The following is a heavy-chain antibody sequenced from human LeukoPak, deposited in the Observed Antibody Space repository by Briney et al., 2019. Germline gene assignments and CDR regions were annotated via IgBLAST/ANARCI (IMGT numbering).Heavy chain of an antibody. Sequence: ASVKVSCKASGYTFTSYDINWVRQATGQGLEWMGWMNPNSGNTGYAQKFQGRVTITRNTSISTAYMELSSLRSEDTAVYYCARREPSSSIFWFDLWGQGTLVTVSS. J-gene: IGHJ5*02. V-gene: IGHV1-8*03. CDR2: MNPNSGNT. CDR1: GYTFTSYD. D-gene: IGHD6-6*01. CDR3: ARREPSSSIFWFDL.